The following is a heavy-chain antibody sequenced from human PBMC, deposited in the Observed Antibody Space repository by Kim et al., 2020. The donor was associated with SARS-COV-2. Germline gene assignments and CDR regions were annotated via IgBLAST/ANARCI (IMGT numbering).Heavy chain of an antibody. J-gene: IGHJ4*02. CDR2: INSDGSST. D-gene: IGHD1-26*01. Sequence: GGSLRLSCAASGFTFSSYWMHWVRQAPGKGLVWVSRINSDGSSTSYADSVKGRFTISRDNAKNTLYLQMNSLRAEDTAVYYCARTRGGRYFDYWGQGTLVTVSS. V-gene: IGHV3-74*01. CDR1: GFTFSSYW. CDR3: ARTRGGRYFDY.